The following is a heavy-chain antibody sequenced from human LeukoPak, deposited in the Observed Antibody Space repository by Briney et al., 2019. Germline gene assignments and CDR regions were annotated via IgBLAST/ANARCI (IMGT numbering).Heavy chain of an antibody. J-gene: IGHJ4*02. CDR1: GFTFSNHA. D-gene: IGHD4-17*01. CDR3: ARRGESTNYGDYRFDS. Sequence: GGSLGLSCAASGFTFSNHAMSWVRQAPGKGLEWVSATSGSGGYTYYADSVKGRFTISRDNSKNTLYLQMNSLRAEDTAVYYCARRGESTNYGDYRFDSWGQGTLVTVSS. V-gene: IGHV3-23*01. CDR2: TSGSGGYT.